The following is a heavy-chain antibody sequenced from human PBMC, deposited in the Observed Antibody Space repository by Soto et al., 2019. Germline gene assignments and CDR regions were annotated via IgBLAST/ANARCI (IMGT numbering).Heavy chain of an antibody. D-gene: IGHD2-2*01. CDR2: INANTGAT. V-gene: IGHV1-18*01. J-gene: IGHJ4*02. Sequence: QVRLVQSGAEVGQPGASVKFSCKASGHTSRNNGISWVRQAPGQGLEWMGFINANTGATNYARKFRGRLTLTTDTFTRTVDMELRSLRSDDTAVSYCGRDEDQWYQRFRDYWGQGTLVTVSS. CDR1: GHTSRNNG. CDR3: GRDEDQWYQRFRDY.